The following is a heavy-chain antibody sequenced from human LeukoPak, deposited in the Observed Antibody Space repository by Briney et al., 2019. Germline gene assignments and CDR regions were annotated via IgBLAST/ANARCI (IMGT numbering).Heavy chain of an antibody. D-gene: IGHD4-23*01. J-gene: IGHJ4*02. CDR3: ARAFVNGGNFLDY. V-gene: IGHV3-66*01. Sequence: GGSLRLSCAASGFTVSSNYMSWVRQAPGRGLEWVSVIYSGGSTFYADSVNGRFTISRDNSKNTLYLQMNTLRAEDTAVYYCARAFVNGGNFLDYWGQGTLVTVSS. CDR2: IYSGGST. CDR1: GFTVSSNY.